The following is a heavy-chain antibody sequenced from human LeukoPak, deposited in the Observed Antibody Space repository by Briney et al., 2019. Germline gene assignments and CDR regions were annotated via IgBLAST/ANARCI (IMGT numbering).Heavy chain of an antibody. CDR1: GYTFTNFY. CDR2: INPSGGST. J-gene: IGHJ3*02. Sequence: ASVKVSCKASGYTFTNFYMHWVRQAPGQGLEWMGIINPSGGSTSYAQKFQGRVTMTRDTSTSTVYMELSSLRSEDTAVYYCARAITIFGVDSNDAFDIWGQGTMVTVSS. CDR3: ARAITIFGVDSNDAFDI. V-gene: IGHV1-46*01. D-gene: IGHD3-3*01.